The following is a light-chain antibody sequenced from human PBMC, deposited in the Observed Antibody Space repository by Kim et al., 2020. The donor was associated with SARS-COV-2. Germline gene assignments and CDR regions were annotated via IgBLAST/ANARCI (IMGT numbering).Light chain of an antibody. CDR1: NIGSKG. CDR2: YDT. CDR3: HVWDSGTYHVV. J-gene: IGLJ2*01. Sequence: SYELTQPPSVSVAPGKTARISCGGNNIGSKGVQWLQQKAGQAPVMVIYYDTSRPSGIPERFSASSSGNTATLTISSVEAGDEADDYCHVWDSGTYHVVFGGGTQLTVL. V-gene: IGLV3-21*04.